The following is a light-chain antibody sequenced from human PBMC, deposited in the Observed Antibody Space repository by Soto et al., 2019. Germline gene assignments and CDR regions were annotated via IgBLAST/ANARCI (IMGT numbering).Light chain of an antibody. CDR2: DAS. V-gene: IGKV1-33*01. CDR1: QNINKY. J-gene: IGKJ5*01. CDR3: QQYDDFPLT. Sequence: DIEMTQSPSSLSASVGDRVTITCQASQNINKYLNWFQQKTGRAPKLLIYDASNLENGFSSRFSRNGSETHFTFTISSLQPDDIATYYCQQYDDFPLTFGQGTRLDIK.